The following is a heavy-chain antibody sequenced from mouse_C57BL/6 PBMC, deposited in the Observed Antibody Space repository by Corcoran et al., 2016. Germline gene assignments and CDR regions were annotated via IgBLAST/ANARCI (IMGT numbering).Heavy chain of an antibody. D-gene: IGHD2-12*01. J-gene: IGHJ2*01. CDR1: GYTFTTYG. Sequence: QIQLVQSGPELKKPGETVKISCKASGYTFTTYGMSWVKQAPGKGLKWMGWINTYSGVPTYADDFKGRFAFSLETSASTAYLQINNLKNEDTATYFCARVLYDYFDYWGQGTTLTVSS. CDR2: INTYSGVP. CDR3: ARVLYDYFDY. V-gene: IGHV9-3*01.